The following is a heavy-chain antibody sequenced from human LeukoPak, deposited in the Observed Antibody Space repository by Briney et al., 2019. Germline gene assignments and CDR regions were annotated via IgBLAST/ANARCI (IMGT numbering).Heavy chain of an antibody. CDR3: ARGDLGIVVVPAAPGRYYYYTDV. CDR2: INPGGST. D-gene: IGHD2-2*01. V-gene: IGHV4-34*01. Sequence: PSETLSLTCAVYGGSFSGYYWSWIRQPPGKGLEWIGEINPGGSTHYNPSLKSRVTLSVDTSKNHFSLKLSSVTAADTAVYYCARGDLGIVVVPAAPGRYYYYTDVWGKGTTVTVSS. J-gene: IGHJ6*03. CDR1: GGSFSGYY.